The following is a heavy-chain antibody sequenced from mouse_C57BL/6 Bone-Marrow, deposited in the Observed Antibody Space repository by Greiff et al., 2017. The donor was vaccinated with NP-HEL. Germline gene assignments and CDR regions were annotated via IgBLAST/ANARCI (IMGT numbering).Heavy chain of an antibody. CDR3: ARGEGLLWYYWYFDV. CDR2: IYPSDSET. D-gene: IGHD2-1*01. CDR1: GYTFTSYW. Sequence: VQLQQSGAELVRPGSSVKLSCKASGYTFTSYWLHWVKQRPIQGLEWIGNIYPSDSETHYNQKFKDKATLTVDKSSSNTYMKLSSLKSEDSAVYYCARGEGLLWYYWYFDVWGTGTTVTVSS. J-gene: IGHJ1*03. V-gene: IGHV1-52*01.